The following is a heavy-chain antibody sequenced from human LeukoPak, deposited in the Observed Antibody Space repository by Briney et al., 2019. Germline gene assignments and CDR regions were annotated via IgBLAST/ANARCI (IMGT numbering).Heavy chain of an antibody. D-gene: IGHD3-10*01. CDR2: ISSSGSTI. CDR1: GFTFSSYE. J-gene: IGHJ4*02. V-gene: IGHV3-48*03. CDR3: AKDLVSGYYGSGSADY. Sequence: PGGSLRLSCAASGFTFSSYEMNWVRQAPGKGLEWVSYISSSGSTIYYADSVKGRFTISRDNSKNTLYLQMNSLRAEDMAVYYCAKDLVSGYYGSGSADYWGQGTLVTVSS.